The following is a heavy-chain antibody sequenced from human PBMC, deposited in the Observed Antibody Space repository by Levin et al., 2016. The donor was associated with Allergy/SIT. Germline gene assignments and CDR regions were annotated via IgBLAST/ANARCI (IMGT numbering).Heavy chain of an antibody. V-gene: IGHV3-73*01. CDR3: VRQVYYDGSGHSEDYDGMDV. Sequence: GGSLRLSCAASGFTFTDSSIHWVRQSPGKGLEWVGRIRSKANYYATAYRGLLTGRFTLSRDDSEKRAYLQMSGLTTEDTAVYYCVRQVYYDGSGHSEDYDGMDVWGRGTAVIVS. D-gene: IGHD3-16*01. CDR1: GFTFTDSS. CDR2: IRSKANYYAT. J-gene: IGHJ6*02.